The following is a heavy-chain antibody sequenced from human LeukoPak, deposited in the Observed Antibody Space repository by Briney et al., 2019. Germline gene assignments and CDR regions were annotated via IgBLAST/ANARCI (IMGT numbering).Heavy chain of an antibody. CDR1: DDSMISYH. CDR3: ARAPGGCYSSSCLDY. V-gene: IGHV4-4*07. D-gene: IGHD6-13*01. J-gene: IGHJ4*02. CDR2: IYSTGST. Sequence: SETLSLTCSVSDDSMISYHWSWIRQSAGKGLEWIGRIYSTGSTDYNPSLMSRVTMSVDTAKKQFSLKLRSVTAADTAIYYCARAPGGCYSSSCLDYWGQGTLVTVSS.